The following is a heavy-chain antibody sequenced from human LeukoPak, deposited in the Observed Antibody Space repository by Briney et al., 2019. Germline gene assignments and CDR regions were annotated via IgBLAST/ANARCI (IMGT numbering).Heavy chain of an antibody. CDR3: ARELTYYDILTGYYRIGSRYYFDY. CDR1: GYTFTSYG. CDR2: ISAYNGNT. Sequence: GASVKVSCKASGYTFTSYGISWVRQAPGQGLEWMGWISAYNGNTNYAQKLQGRVTTTTDTSTSTAYMELRSLRSDDTAVYYCARELTYYDILTGYYRIGSRYYFDYWGQGTLVTVSS. V-gene: IGHV1-18*01. D-gene: IGHD3-9*01. J-gene: IGHJ4*02.